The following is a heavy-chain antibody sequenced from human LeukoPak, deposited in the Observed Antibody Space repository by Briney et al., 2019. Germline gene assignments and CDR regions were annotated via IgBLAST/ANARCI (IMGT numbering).Heavy chain of an antibody. D-gene: IGHD4-11*01. CDR2: ISSSSSYI. CDR1: GFTFSSYS. CDR3: ARDDYSNDRGPTFDI. J-gene: IGHJ3*02. V-gene: IGHV3-21*01. Sequence: PGGSLRLSCAASGFTFSSYSMNWVRQAPGKGLEWVSSISSSSSYIYYADSVKGRFTISRDNAKNSLYLQMNSLRAEDTAVYYCARDDYSNDRGPTFDIWGQGTMVTVSS.